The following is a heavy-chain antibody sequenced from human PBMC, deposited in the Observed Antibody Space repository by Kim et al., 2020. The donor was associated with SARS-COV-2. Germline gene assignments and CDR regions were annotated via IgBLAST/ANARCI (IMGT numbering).Heavy chain of an antibody. V-gene: IGHV5-51*01. CDR3: ARPIDFWSGYPDY. CDR1: GYSFTSYW. CDR2: IYSGDSDT. Sequence: GESLKISCKGSGYSFTSYWIGWVRQMSGKGLEWMGIIYSGDSDTRYSPSFQGQVTISADKSISTAYLQWSSLKASDTAMYYCARPIDFWSGYPDYWGQGTLVTVSS. D-gene: IGHD3-3*01. J-gene: IGHJ4*02.